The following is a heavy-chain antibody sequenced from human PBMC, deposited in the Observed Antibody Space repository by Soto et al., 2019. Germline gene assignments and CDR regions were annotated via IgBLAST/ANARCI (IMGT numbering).Heavy chain of an antibody. Sequence: SETLSLTCAVYGGSFSGHSWTWIRQSPGKGLEWIGDINHSGRVNYSPSLKSRVTISLDTSKNQFSLTLGAVTAADTAMYYCSTRAYDTNGYYRFDPWGQGTLVTVSS. D-gene: IGHD3-22*01. V-gene: IGHV4-34*01. CDR3: STRAYDTNGYYRFDP. CDR1: GGSFSGHS. J-gene: IGHJ5*01. CDR2: INHSGRV.